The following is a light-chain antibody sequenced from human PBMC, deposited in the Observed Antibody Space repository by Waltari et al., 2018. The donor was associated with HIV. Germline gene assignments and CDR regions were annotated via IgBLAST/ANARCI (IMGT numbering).Light chain of an antibody. CDR2: QVS. Sequence: TQSSLPLSVTLGQPAAISCTSNQSLAFRDGKSYLFWYHQRPGHPPRRLLYQVSHRDSGVPGRITGSGSDTDFTLRISRVEAEDAGFYFCMQATSWPHTFGQRTELQI. CDR3: MQATSWPHT. CDR1: QSLAFRDGKSY. V-gene: IGKV2-30*01. J-gene: IGKJ2*01.